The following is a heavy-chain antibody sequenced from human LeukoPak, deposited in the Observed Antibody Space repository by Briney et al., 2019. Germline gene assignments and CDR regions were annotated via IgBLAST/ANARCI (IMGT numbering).Heavy chain of an antibody. D-gene: IGHD6-19*01. J-gene: IGHJ4*02. V-gene: IGHV4-59*08. Sequence: SETLSLTCTVSGGSISSYYWSWIRQPPGKGLEWIGYIYYSGSTNYNPSLKSRVTTSVDTSKNQFSLKLSSVTAADTAVYYCARRRGSSGWYIDYYFDYWGQGTLVTVSS. CDR1: GGSISSYY. CDR2: IYYSGST. CDR3: ARRRGSSGWYIDYYFDY.